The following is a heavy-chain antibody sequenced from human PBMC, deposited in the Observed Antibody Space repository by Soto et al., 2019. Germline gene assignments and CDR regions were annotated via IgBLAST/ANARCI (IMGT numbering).Heavy chain of an antibody. Sequence: KPSETLSLTCTVSGGSVSSGYYSWNWIRQPPGKGLEWIGYINYSGVTHYNPSLKSRVTISVDTSKNQFSLKVGSVTAADTALYYCARDIVVVPAAIVGGDYYYYGMDVWGQGTTVTVSS. CDR1: GGSVSSGYYS. CDR3: ARDIVVVPAAIVGGDYYYYGMDV. CDR2: INYSGVT. D-gene: IGHD2-2*02. V-gene: IGHV4-61*01. J-gene: IGHJ6*02.